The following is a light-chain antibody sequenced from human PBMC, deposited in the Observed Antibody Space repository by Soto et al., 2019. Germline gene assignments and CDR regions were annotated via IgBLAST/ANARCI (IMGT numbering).Light chain of an antibody. CDR2: EVN. CDR3: SSYAGSSNV. J-gene: IGLJ1*01. V-gene: IGLV2-8*01. CDR1: SSDVGGYNY. Sequence: QSALTQPPSASGSPGQSVAISCTGTSSDVGGYNYVSWYQQHPGKAPKLMIYEVNKRPSGVPDRFSGSKSGNTDSLPVSGLQAEDEADYYCSSYAGSSNVFGTGTKLTVL.